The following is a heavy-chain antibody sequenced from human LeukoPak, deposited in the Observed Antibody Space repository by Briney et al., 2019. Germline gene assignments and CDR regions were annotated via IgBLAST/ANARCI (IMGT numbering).Heavy chain of an antibody. Sequence: GASVKVSCKASGYTFTGYYMHWVRQATGQGLEWMGWMNPNSGNTGYAQKVQDRVTMTRNTSISTAYMELSSLRSEDTAVYYCARDFFNSYDRGTWGQGTLVTVSS. D-gene: IGHD3-22*01. CDR1: GYTFTGYY. V-gene: IGHV1-8*02. J-gene: IGHJ5*02. CDR3: ARDFFNSYDRGT. CDR2: MNPNSGNT.